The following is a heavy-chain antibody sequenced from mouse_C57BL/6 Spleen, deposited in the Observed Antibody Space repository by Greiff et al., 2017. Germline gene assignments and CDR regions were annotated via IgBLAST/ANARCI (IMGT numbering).Heavy chain of an antibody. D-gene: IGHD1-1*01. Sequence: VQLKQSGGGLVKPGGSLKLSCAASGFTFSDYGMHWVRQAPEKGLEWVAYISSGSSTIYYADTVKGRFTISRDNAKNTLFLQMTSLRSEDTAMYYCARNYGSSLYYLDYWGQGTTLTVSS. CDR1: GFTFSDYG. V-gene: IGHV5-17*01. CDR2: ISSGSSTI. J-gene: IGHJ2*01. CDR3: ARNYGSSLYYLDY.